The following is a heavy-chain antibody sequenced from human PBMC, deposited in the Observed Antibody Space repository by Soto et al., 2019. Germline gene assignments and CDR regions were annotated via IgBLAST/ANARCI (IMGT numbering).Heavy chain of an antibody. CDR3: AKDGEDIVVVVAATELDY. J-gene: IGHJ4*02. D-gene: IGHD2-15*01. CDR2: ISGSGGST. V-gene: IGHV3-23*01. CDR1: GFTFSSYA. Sequence: EVQLLESGGGLVQPGGSLRLSCAASGFTFSSYAISWVRQAPGKGLEWVSAISGSGGSTYYADSVKGRFTISRDNSKNTLYLQMNSLRAEDTAVYYCAKDGEDIVVVVAATELDYWGQGTLVTVSS.